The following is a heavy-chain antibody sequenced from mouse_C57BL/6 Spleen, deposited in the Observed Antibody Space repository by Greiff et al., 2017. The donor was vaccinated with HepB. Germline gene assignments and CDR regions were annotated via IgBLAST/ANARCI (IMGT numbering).Heavy chain of an antibody. Sequence: EVQLVESGGGLVKPGGSLKLSCAASGFTFSDYGMHWVRQAPEKGLEWVAYISSGSSTIYYADTVKGRFTISRDNAKNTLFLQMTSLRSEDTAMYYGAITTAYYFDYWGEGTTLTVSS. CDR2: ISSGSSTI. V-gene: IGHV5-17*01. CDR3: AITTAYYFDY. J-gene: IGHJ2*01. D-gene: IGHD1-2*01. CDR1: GFTFSDYG.